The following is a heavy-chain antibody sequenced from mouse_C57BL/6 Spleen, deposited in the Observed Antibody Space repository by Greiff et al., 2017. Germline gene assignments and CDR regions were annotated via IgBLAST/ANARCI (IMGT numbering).Heavy chain of an antibody. CDR2: INYDGSST. Sequence: EVQLVESEGGLVQPGSSMKLSCTASGFTFSDYYMAWVRQVPEKGLEWVANINYDGSSTYYLDSLKSRFIISRDNAKNILYLQMSSLKSEDTATYYCARGGSSGSWFAYWGQGTLVTVSA. CDR3: ARGGSSGSWFAY. D-gene: IGHD3-2*02. CDR1: GFTFSDYY. J-gene: IGHJ3*01. V-gene: IGHV5-16*01.